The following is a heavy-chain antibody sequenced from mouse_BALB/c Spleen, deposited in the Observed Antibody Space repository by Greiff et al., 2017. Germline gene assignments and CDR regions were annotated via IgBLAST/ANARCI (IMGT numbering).Heavy chain of an antibody. J-gene: IGHJ3*01. CDR1: GYSITSDYA. CDR3: ARKEYGNPWFAY. Sequence: EVQLQESGPGLVKPSQSLSLTCTVTGYSITSDYAWNWIRQFPGNKLEWMGYISYSGSTSYNPSLKSRISITRDTSKNQFFLQLNSVTTEDTATYYGARKEYGNPWFAYWGQGTLVTVSA. V-gene: IGHV3-2*02. CDR2: ISYSGST. D-gene: IGHD2-10*02.